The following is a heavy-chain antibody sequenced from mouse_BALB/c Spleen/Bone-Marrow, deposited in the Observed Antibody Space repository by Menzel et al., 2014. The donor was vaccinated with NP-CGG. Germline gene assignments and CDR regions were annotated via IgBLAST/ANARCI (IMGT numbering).Heavy chain of an antibody. J-gene: IGHJ4*01. V-gene: IGHV1-62-2*01. Sequence: QVQLQQSGAGLVKPGASVKLSCKASGYTFTEYIIHWVKQRSGQGLEWIGWFYPGSGSIKYNEKSKDKATLTADKSSSTVYMELSRLTSEDSAVYFCVRHEDRYGYGGAMDYWGQGTSVTVSS. CDR1: GYTFTEYI. CDR2: FYPGSGSI. D-gene: IGHD2-2*01. CDR3: VRHEDRYGYGGAMDY.